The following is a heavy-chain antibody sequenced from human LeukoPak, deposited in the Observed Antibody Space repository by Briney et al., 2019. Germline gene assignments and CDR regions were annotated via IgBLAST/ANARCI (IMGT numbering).Heavy chain of an antibody. D-gene: IGHD7-27*01. CDR3: TKRSPGDYHFDY. CDR2: ITASGGNT. CDR1: GFTFSTYA. Sequence: PGGSLRLSCAASGFTFSTYAMTWVRQAPGKGLEWVSTITASGGNTFYADSVEGRFTVSRDNSKNTLYLQMNSLRAEDTALYYCTKRSPGDYHFDYWGQGTLASVSS. J-gene: IGHJ4*02. V-gene: IGHV3-23*01.